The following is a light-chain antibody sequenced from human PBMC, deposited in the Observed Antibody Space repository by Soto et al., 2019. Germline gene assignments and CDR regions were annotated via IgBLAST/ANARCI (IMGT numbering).Light chain of an antibody. CDR2: DAS. CDR1: QSVSSH. Sequence: EIVLTQSPATRSVSPGGGATLSCRASQSVSSHLAWYQQKPGQGPRLLIYDASTRATGIPARFSGSGSGTEFTLTISSLQSEDFGVYYCQHYDVWPLTFGQGTKVDIK. V-gene: IGKV3-15*01. CDR3: QHYDVWPLT. J-gene: IGKJ1*01.